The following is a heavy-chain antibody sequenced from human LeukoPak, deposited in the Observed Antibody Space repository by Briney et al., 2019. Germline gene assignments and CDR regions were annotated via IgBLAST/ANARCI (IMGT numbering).Heavy chain of an antibody. V-gene: IGHV3-7*01. J-gene: IGHJ6*03. Sequence: GGSLRLSCAASGFTFSSYWMSWVRQAPGKGLEWVANINQDGSEKNYADSVKGPFTISRDNAKNSLYLQMNSLRAEDTAVYYCARFPGTYYLDVWGKGTTVTVSS. CDR3: ARFPGTYYLDV. CDR2: INQDGSEK. CDR1: GFTFSSYW.